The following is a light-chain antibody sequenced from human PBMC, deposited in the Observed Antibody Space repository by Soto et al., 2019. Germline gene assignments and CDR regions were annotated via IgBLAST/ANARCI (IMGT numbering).Light chain of an antibody. CDR3: QSYDSSLMAPDV. V-gene: IGLV1-40*01. CDR1: SSNIGAGYD. CDR2: GNS. J-gene: IGLJ1*01. Sequence: QSVLTQPPSVSGAPGQRVTISCTGSSSNIGAGYDVHWYQQLPGTAPKLLIYGNSNRPSGVPDRFSGSKSGTSASLAITGLQAEDEADYYCQSYDSSLMAPDVFGTGTKLTVL.